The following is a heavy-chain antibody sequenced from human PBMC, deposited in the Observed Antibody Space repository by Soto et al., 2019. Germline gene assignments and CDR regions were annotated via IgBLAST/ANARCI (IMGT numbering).Heavy chain of an antibody. CDR2: IYHSGST. V-gene: IGHV4-30-2*01. Sequence: SETLSLTCTVSGCSISSGDYYWSWIRQPPGKGLEWIGYIYHSGSTYYNPSLKSRVTISVDRSKNQFSLKLSSVTAADTAVYYCASTQYGGKSSGAFDIWGQGTMVTVSS. D-gene: IGHD2-15*01. CDR3: ASTQYGGKSSGAFDI. CDR1: GCSISSGDYY. J-gene: IGHJ3*02.